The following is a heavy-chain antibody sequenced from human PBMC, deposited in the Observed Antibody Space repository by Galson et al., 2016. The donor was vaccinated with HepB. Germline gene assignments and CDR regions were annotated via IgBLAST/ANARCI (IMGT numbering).Heavy chain of an antibody. J-gene: IGHJ4*02. V-gene: IGHV4-4*02. CDR3: ATVRAGCSASSCYFDR. CDR2: MYHSGST. CDR1: GGSISGDIW. Sequence: SETLSLTCAVSGGSISGDIWWTWLRQPPGKGLEWIGEMYHSGSTNYSPSLKSRVSISLDESRNQFSLMMTSVTAADTAVYYCATVRAGCSASSCYFDRWGQGTLVTVSS. D-gene: IGHD2-15*01.